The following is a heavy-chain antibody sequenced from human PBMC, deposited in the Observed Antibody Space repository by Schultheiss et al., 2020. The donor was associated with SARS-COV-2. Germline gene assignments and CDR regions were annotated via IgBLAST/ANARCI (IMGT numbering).Heavy chain of an antibody. D-gene: IGHD5-18*01. V-gene: IGHV1-2*02. CDR2: INPNSGGT. Sequence: ASVKVSCKASGYTFTSYGISWVRQAPGQGLEWMGWINPNSGGTNYAQKFQGRVTMTRDTSISTAYMELSRLRSDDTAVYYCARGGYSYGWTYYYYYMDVWGKGTTVTVSS. CDR3: ARGGYSYGWTYYYYYMDV. CDR1: GYTFTSYG. J-gene: IGHJ6*03.